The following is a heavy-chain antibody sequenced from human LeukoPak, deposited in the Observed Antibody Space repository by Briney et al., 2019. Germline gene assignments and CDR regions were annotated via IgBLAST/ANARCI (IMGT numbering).Heavy chain of an antibody. J-gene: IGHJ4*02. CDR3: AREAPTMVRGVIILTIDY. V-gene: IGHV1-18*01. D-gene: IGHD3-10*01. CDR1: GYTFTSYA. CDR2: ISAYNGNT. Sequence: ASVKVSCKASGYTFTSYAMHWVRQAPGQRLEWMGWISAYNGNTNYAQKLQGRVTMTTDTSTSTAYMELRSLRSDDTAVYYCAREAPTMVRGVIILTIDYWGQGTLVTVSS.